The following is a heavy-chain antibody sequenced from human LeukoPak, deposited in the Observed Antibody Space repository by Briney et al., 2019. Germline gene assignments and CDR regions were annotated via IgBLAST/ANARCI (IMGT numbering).Heavy chain of an antibody. CDR1: GFTFNSYA. V-gene: IGHV3-30*04. CDR3: ARDQLAYSGYDTLFDY. J-gene: IGHJ4*02. D-gene: IGHD5-12*01. Sequence: PGGSLRLSCAASGFTFNSYAIRWVRQAPGKGLEWVAVISYDGSNKYYADSVKGRFTISRDNSKNTLYLQLNSLRPEDTAVYYCARDQLAYSGYDTLFDYWGQGTLVTVSS. CDR2: ISYDGSNK.